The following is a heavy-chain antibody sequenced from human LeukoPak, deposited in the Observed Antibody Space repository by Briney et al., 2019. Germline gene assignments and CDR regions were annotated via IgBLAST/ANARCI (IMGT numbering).Heavy chain of an antibody. CDR3: ARSSGGGYCSSTSCPMDV. D-gene: IGHD2-2*01. CDR1: GGSFSDFF. CDR2: IYHSGGT. Sequence: SETLSLTCAVFGGSFSDFFWSWIRQPPGKGLEWIGEIYHSGGTNYNPSHKSRVTISLDTSKNQFSLKLNSVTAADTAVYYCARSSGGGYCSSTSCPMDVWGQGTTVTVSS. J-gene: IGHJ6*02. V-gene: IGHV4-34*01.